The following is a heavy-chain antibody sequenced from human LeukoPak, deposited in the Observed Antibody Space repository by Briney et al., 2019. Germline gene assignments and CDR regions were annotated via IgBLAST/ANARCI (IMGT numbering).Heavy chain of an antibody. CDR1: GFTFSTFA. D-gene: IGHD3-10*01. CDR3: ASSLTMVRGDY. Sequence: PGGSLRLSCAASGFTFSTFAMIWVRQPPGKGLEWVSSIFPSGGEIHYADSVRGRFTISRDNSKSTLSLQMNSLRAEDTAIYYCASSLTMVRGDYWGQGTLVTVSS. J-gene: IGHJ4*02. CDR2: IFPSGGEI. V-gene: IGHV3-23*01.